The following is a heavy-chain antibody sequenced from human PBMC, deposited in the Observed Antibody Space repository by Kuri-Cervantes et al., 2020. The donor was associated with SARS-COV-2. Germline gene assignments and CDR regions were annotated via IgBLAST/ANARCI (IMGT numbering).Heavy chain of an antibody. Sequence: SEPLSLTCTVSGGSISSGDYYWSWIRQPPGKGLEWIGYIYYSGSTYYNPSLKSRVTISVDTSKNQFSLKLSSVTAADTAVYYCASLGYCSSTSCYGWYFDLWGRGTLVTVSS. V-gene: IGHV4-30-4*08. CDR3: ASLGYCSSTSCYGWYFDL. CDR1: GGSISSGDYY. J-gene: IGHJ2*01. CDR2: IYYSGST. D-gene: IGHD2-2*01.